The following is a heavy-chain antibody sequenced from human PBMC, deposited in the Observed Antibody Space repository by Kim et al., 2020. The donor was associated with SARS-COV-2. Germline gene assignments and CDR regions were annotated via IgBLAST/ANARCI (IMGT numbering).Heavy chain of an antibody. Sequence: ASVKVSCKASGYTFTSYGISWVRQAPGQGLEWMGWISAYNGNTNYAQKLQGRVTMTTDTSTSTAYMELRSLRSDDTAVYYCARGPDGGSYYYDSPVDYWGQGTLVTVSS. V-gene: IGHV1-18*04. CDR2: ISAYNGNT. D-gene: IGHD3-22*01. J-gene: IGHJ4*02. CDR1: GYTFTSYG. CDR3: ARGPDGGSYYYDSPVDY.